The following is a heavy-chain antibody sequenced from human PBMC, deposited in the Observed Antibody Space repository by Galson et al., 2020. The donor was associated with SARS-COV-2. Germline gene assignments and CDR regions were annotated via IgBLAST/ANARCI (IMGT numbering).Heavy chain of an antibody. CDR2: TRASTGNT. CDR3: ARTMVRGVIALYYYGMDV. Sequence: ASVKVSRKASGYTFTTYGISWLRQAPDQALEWTGWTRASTGNTNYAQKLQRRVTLTTDTSTSTAYMERRSLRSDDTAVYYCARTMVRGVIALYYYGMDVWGQGTTVTVSS. J-gene: IGHJ6*02. CDR1: GYTFTTYG. D-gene: IGHD3-10*01. V-gene: IGHV1-18*01.